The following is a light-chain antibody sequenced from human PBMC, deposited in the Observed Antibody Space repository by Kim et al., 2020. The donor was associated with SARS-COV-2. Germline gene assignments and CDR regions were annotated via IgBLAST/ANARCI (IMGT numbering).Light chain of an antibody. CDR1: SNNVGNQG. J-gene: IGLJ3*02. CDR3: SAWDSSLSVWV. CDR2: RNN. V-gene: IGLV10-54*01. Sequence: QAGLTQPPSVSKGLRQTATLTCTGNSNNVGNQGAAWLQQHQGHPPKLLSYRNNDRPSGISERLSASRSGNTALLTITGLQPEDEADYYCSAWDSSLSVWVFGGGTQLTVL.